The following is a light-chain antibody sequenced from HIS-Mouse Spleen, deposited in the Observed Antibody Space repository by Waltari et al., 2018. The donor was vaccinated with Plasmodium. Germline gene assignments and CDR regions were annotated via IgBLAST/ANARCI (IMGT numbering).Light chain of an antibody. Sequence: DIQMTQSPSSLSASVVDRVTITCQASQDISNYLNWYQQNPVKAPKLLIYDASNLETGVPSRFSGSGSGTDFTCTISSLQPEDIATYYCQQYDNLPPLFTFGPGTKVEIK. CDR3: QQYDNLPPLFT. CDR1: QDISNY. V-gene: IGKV1-33*01. CDR2: DAS. J-gene: IGKJ3*01.